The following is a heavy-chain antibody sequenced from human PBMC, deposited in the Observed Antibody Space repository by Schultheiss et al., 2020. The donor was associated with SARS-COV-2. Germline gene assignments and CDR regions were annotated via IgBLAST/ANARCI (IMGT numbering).Heavy chain of an antibody. CDR1: GYSFTSYW. V-gene: IGHV5-51*01. CDR3: ARAGYCTDTDCWLRPLDL. Sequence: GESLKISCKGSGYSFTSYWIGWVRQMPGKGLEWMGIIYPGDSDTRYSPSFQGQVTISADKSISTAYLQWSSLNAGDTAVYYCARAGYCTDTDCWLRPLDLWGQGTLVTVSS. CDR2: IYPGDSDT. D-gene: IGHD2-8*02. J-gene: IGHJ3*01.